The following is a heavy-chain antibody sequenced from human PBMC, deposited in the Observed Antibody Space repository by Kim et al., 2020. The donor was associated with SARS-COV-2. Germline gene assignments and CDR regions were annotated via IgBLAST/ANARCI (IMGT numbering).Heavy chain of an antibody. CDR1: GGSFSGYY. CDR3: ARGLESVVRGVPQYFDY. J-gene: IGHJ4*02. Sequence: ETLSLPCAVYGGSFSGYYWSWIRQPPGKGLEWIGEINHSGSTNYNPSLKSRVTISVDTSKNQFSLKLSSVTAADTAVYYCARGLESVVRGVPQYFDYWGQGTLVTVSS. V-gene: IGHV4-34*01. D-gene: IGHD3-10*01. CDR2: INHSGST.